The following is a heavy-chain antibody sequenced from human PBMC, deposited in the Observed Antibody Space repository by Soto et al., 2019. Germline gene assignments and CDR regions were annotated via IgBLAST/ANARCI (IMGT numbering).Heavy chain of an antibody. CDR3: ARDETYYYDSGGYSSAFDI. CDR2: ISSSSSYI. V-gene: IGHV3-21*01. CDR1: GFTFSSYS. Sequence: PGGSLSLSCAASGFTFSSYSMNWVRQAPGKGLEWVSSISSSSSYIYYADSVKGRFTISRDNAKNSLYLQMNSLRAEDTAVYYCARDETYYYDSGGYSSAFDIWGQGTMVTVSS. D-gene: IGHD3-22*01. J-gene: IGHJ3*02.